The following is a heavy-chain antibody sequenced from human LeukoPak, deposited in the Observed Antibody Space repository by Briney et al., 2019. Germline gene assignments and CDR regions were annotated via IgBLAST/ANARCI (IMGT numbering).Heavy chain of an antibody. CDR1: GFTFSSYS. J-gene: IGHJ4*02. D-gene: IGHD2-2*01. V-gene: IGHV3-21*01. Sequence: GGSLRLSCAASGFTFSSYSMNWVRQAPGKGLEWVSSISSSSSYIYYADSVKGRFTISRDNAKNLLYLQMNSLRAEDTAVYYCARAVGYCSSTSCYEYYFDYWGQGTLVIVSS. CDR2: ISSSSSYI. CDR3: ARAVGYCSSTSCYEYYFDY.